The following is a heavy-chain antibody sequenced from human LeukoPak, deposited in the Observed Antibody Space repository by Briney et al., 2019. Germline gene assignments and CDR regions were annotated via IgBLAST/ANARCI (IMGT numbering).Heavy chain of an antibody. V-gene: IGHV5-51*01. CDR1: GYSFTSYW. CDR2: IYPGDSDT. D-gene: IGHD2-2*03. CDR3: ARQTTQMDIVVVPAAWDY. Sequence: GESLKISWKGSGYSFTSYWIGWGRQMPGKGLEWVGIIYPGDSDTRYSPSIKGQATFSADKSITTAYLQWSSLKASDTALYYCARQTTQMDIVVVPAAWDYWGQGTLVTVSS. J-gene: IGHJ4*02.